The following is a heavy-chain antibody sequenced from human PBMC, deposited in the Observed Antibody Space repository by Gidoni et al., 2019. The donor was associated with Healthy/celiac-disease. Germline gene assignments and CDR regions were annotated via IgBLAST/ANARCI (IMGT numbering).Heavy chain of an antibody. CDR1: GFTFSSYA. CDR2: ISGSGGST. J-gene: IGHJ3*02. V-gene: IGHV3-23*01. CDR3: AKDLGDILTGYGGAFDI. Sequence: EVQLLESGGGLVQPGGSLRLSCAASGFTFSSYAMSWVRQAPGKGLEWVSAISGSGGSTYYADSVKGRFTISRDNSKNTLYLQMNSLRAEDTAVYYCAKDLGDILTGYGGAFDIWGQGTMVTVSS. D-gene: IGHD3-9*01.